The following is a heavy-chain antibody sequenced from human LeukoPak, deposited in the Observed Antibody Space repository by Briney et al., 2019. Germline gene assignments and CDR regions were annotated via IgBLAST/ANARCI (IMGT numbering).Heavy chain of an antibody. Sequence: GGSLRLSCAASGFRFSDYTMSWVRQAPGKGLEWVSAISGSGGSTYYADSVKGRFTISRDNSKNTLSLQMNSLRAEDTAVYHCAKDRLDCWGQGTLVTVSS. J-gene: IGHJ4*02. CDR1: GFRFSDYT. CDR2: ISGSGGST. V-gene: IGHV3-23*01. CDR3: AKDRLDC.